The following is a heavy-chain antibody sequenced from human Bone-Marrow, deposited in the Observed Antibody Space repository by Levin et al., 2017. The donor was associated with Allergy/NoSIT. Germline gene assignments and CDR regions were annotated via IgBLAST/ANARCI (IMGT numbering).Heavy chain of an antibody. J-gene: IGHJ3*02. V-gene: IGHV3-30*04. CDR3: VTRAHLPRLWKNYYDSSGSRSGAFDS. D-gene: IGHD3-22*01. Sequence: GGSLRLSCAASGFTFSSYAMHWVRQAPGKGLEWVAVISYDGSNKYYADSVKGRFTISRDNSKNTLYLQMNSLRAEDTAVYYCVTRAHLPRLWKNYYDSSGSRSGAFDSWGQGTMVTVSS. CDR1: GFTFSSYA. CDR2: ISYDGSNK.